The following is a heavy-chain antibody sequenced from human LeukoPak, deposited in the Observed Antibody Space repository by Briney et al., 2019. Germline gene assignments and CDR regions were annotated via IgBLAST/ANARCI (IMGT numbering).Heavy chain of an antibody. CDR2: IYYSGST. CDR3: ARVPITGTTWYFDY. D-gene: IGHD1-20*01. V-gene: IGHV4-59*01. J-gene: IGHJ4*02. Sequence: SENLSLTCTVSGGSISSYYWSWIRQPPGKGLEWIGYIYYSGSTNYNPSLKSRVTISVDTSKNQFSLKLSSVTAADTAVYYCARVPITGTTWYFDYWGQGTLVTVSS. CDR1: GGSISSYY.